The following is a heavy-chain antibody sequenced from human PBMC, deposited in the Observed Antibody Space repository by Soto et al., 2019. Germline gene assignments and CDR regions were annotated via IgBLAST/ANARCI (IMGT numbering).Heavy chain of an antibody. J-gene: IGHJ4*02. CDR2: MNPNSGNT. V-gene: IGHV1-8*01. CDR3: ARGRYSSSSPDH. CDR1: GYTFTSYD. D-gene: IGHD6-6*01. Sequence: APVKVSCKASGYTFTSYDINWVRQATGQGLEWMGWMNPNSGNTGYAQKFQGRVTMTRNTSISTAYMELSSLRSADTAVYYCARGRYSSSSPDHWGQGTLVTVSS.